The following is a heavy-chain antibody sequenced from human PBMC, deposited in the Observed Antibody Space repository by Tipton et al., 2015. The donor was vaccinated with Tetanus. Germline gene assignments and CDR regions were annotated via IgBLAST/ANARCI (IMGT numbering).Heavy chain of an antibody. CDR3: ARRGGDFLTGYYDS. Sequence: TLSLTCTVSGGSISSSNYYWGWIRQPPGKGLEWIGRIYYSGSTSYNPSLKSRVTISVDTSRNQFSLELNSVTAADTAVYYCARRGGDFLTGYYDSWGQGTLVTVSS. D-gene: IGHD3-9*01. CDR2: IYYSGST. V-gene: IGHV4-39*01. CDR1: GGSISSSNYY. J-gene: IGHJ4*02.